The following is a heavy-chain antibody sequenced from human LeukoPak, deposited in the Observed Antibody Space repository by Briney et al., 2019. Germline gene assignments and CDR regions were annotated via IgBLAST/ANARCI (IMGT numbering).Heavy chain of an antibody. D-gene: IGHD6-13*01. CDR1: AFIFSGHW. Sequence: GSLRLSCEGSAFIFSGHWMNWVRQPPGKGLEWIGEINHSGSTNYNPPPKSRVTISVDTSKNQFSLKLSSVTAADTAVYYCARGIAAAGPYNWFDPWGQGTLVTVSS. CDR2: INHSGST. V-gene: IGHV4-34*01. J-gene: IGHJ5*02. CDR3: ARGIAAAGPYNWFDP.